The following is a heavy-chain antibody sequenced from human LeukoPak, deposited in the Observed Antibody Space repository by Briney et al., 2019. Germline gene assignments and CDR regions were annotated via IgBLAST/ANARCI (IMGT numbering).Heavy chain of an antibody. J-gene: IGHJ4*02. CDR2: ISGYNGHT. Sequence: ASVKVSCKASGYTFTSYAISWVRQAPGQGLEWMGWISGYNGHTKYAQKFQGRVTMTTDTSTSTAYMELRSLRSGDTAVYYCARGRTGPDYWGQGTLVTVSS. CDR1: GYTFTSYA. CDR3: ARGRTGPDY. D-gene: IGHD3/OR15-3a*01. V-gene: IGHV1-18*01.